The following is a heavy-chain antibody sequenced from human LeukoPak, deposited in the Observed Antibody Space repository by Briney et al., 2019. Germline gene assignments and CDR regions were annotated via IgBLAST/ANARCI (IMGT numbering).Heavy chain of an antibody. CDR1: GFTFSSYG. Sequence: GRSLRLSCAAPGFTFSSYGMHWVRQAPGKGLEWVAVIWYDGSNKYYADSVKGRFTISRDNSKNTLYLQMNSLRDEDTAVYYCARDRGYYYDYWGQGTLVTVSS. D-gene: IGHD3-10*01. J-gene: IGHJ4*02. CDR2: IWYDGSNK. V-gene: IGHV3-33*01. CDR3: ARDRGYYYDY.